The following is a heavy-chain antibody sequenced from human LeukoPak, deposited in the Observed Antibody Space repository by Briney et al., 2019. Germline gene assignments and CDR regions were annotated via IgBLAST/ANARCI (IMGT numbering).Heavy chain of an antibody. D-gene: IGHD5-18*01. CDR1: GYTFTGYY. CDR3: AGRPDTAIVPIFDY. V-gene: IGHV1-2*02. CDR2: INPNSGGT. J-gene: IGHJ4*02. Sequence: ASVKVSCKASGYTFTGYYLHWVRQAPGQGLEWMGWINPNSGGTNYAQKFQGRVTMTGDTSISTAYMELSRLSSDDTAIYFCAGRPDTAIVPIFDYWGQGTLVTVSS.